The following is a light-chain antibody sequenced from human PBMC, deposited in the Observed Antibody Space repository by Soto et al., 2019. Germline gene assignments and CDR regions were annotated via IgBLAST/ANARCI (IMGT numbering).Light chain of an antibody. CDR3: QQYGSSPPRT. CDR2: DAS. Sequence: EIVMTQSPATLSVSPGERVTLSCRASQSVSSNLAWYQQKPGQAPRLLISDASTRATGIPSRFSGSGSWIEFTLTIVSRQSEDSAVYYCQQYGSSPPRTFGQGTKVEMK. V-gene: IGKV3-15*01. CDR1: QSVSSN. J-gene: IGKJ1*01.